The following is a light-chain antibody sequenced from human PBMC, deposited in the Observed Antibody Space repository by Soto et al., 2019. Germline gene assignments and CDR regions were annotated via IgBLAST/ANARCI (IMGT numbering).Light chain of an antibody. CDR1: QSISSY. Sequence: DIQMTQSPSSLSASVGDRVTITCRASQSISSYLNWYQQKPGKAPKLLISAASSLQSGVPSRFSGSGSGTDFTLTISSLQPEDFSTYYCQQSYSTSGTFGQGTKLEIK. V-gene: IGKV1-39*01. J-gene: IGKJ2*01. CDR3: QQSYSTSGT. CDR2: AAS.